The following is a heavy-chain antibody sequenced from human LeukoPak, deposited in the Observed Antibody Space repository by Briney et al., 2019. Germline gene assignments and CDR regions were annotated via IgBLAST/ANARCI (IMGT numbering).Heavy chain of an antibody. CDR3: ATSSFYGQL. Sequence: PGGSLRLSCAASGFSFSDTYMSWIRQAPGKGLEWIAYIATGGYTLDYADSVRGRFTVSRDNAKNSLYLQMNSLRVEDTAVYYRATSSFYGQLWGQGTLVTVSS. D-gene: IGHD2/OR15-2a*01. J-gene: IGHJ1*01. V-gene: IGHV3-11*01. CDR1: GFSFSDTY. CDR2: IATGGYTL.